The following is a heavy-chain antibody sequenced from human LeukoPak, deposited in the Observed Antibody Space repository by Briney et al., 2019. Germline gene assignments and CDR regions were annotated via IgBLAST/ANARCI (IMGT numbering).Heavy chain of an antibody. Sequence: SETLSLTCTVSGGSISSSSYYWGWIRQPPGKGLEWIGSIYYSGSTYYNPSLKSRVTISVDTSKNQFSLKLNSLTAADTAVYYCARGGITIKAAFDIWGQGTMVTVSS. J-gene: IGHJ3*02. CDR3: ARGGITIKAAFDI. CDR1: GGSISSSSYY. D-gene: IGHD3-9*01. V-gene: IGHV4-39*07. CDR2: IYYSGST.